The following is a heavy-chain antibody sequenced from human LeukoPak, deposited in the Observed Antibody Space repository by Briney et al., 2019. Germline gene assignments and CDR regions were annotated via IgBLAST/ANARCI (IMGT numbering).Heavy chain of an antibody. D-gene: IGHD3-10*01. J-gene: IGHJ5*02. CDR3: ARGRSVVRGANWFDP. CDR2: MNPNSGNT. Sequence: ASVKVSCKASGYTFTSYDINWVRQATGQGLEWMGWMNPNSGNTGYAQKFQGRVTMTRNTSISTAYMELSSLRSEDTAVYYCARGRSVVRGANWFDPWGQGTLVTVSS. CDR1: GYTFTSYD. V-gene: IGHV1-8*01.